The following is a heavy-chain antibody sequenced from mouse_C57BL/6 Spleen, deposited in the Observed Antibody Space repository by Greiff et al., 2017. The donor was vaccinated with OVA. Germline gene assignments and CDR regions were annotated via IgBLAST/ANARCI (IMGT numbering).Heavy chain of an antibody. CDR1: GYTFTSYW. CDR2: IHPNSGST. CDR3: AREGNYYGSSPSY. Sequence: QVQLQQSGAELVKPGASVKLSCKASGYTFTSYWMHWVKQRPGQGLEWIGMIHPNSGSTNYNEKFKSKATLTVDKSSSTAYMQLSSLTSEDSAVYYCAREGNYYGSSPSYWGQGTTLTVSS. D-gene: IGHD1-1*01. J-gene: IGHJ2*01. V-gene: IGHV1-64*01.